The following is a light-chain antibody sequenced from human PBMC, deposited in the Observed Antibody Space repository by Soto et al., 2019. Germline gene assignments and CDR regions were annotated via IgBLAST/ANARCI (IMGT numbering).Light chain of an antibody. V-gene: IGKV3-15*01. CDR1: QSVSSN. J-gene: IGKJ1*01. CDR3: QQYNNWWT. Sequence: EIVMTQSPATLSVSPGYRSTLSCRASQSVSSNLAWYQQKPGQAPRLRIYGASTRATGIPARLSGSGSGTEFTLTISSLQSADFAVYYCQQYNNWWTFGQGTKVDIK. CDR2: GAS.